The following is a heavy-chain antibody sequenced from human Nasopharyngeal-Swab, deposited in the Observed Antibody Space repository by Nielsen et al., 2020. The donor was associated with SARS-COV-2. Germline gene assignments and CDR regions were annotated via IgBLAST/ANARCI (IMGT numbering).Heavy chain of an antibody. J-gene: IGHJ5*02. CDR2: IYYSGST. D-gene: IGHD3-3*01. V-gene: IGHV4-61*08. CDR3: ARVGRSAIFGVVKWFDP. Sequence: GSLRLSCTVSGGSISSGGYYWSWIRQHPGKGLEWIGYIYYSGSTNYNPSLKSRVTISVDTSKNQFSLKLSSVTAADTAVYYCARVGRSAIFGVVKWFDPWGQGTLVTVSS. CDR1: GGSISSGGYY.